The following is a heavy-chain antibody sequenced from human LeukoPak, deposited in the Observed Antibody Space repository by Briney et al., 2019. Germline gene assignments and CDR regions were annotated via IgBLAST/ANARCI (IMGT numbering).Heavy chain of an antibody. CDR2: MNPNSGNT. Sequence: ASVKVSCKASGYTFTSYDINWVRQATGQGLEWMGWMNPNSGNTGYAQKFQGRVTITRNTSISTAYMELSSLRSEDTAVYYCARGGPNYYDFWSGYNYYYMDVWGKGTTVTVSS. D-gene: IGHD3-3*01. V-gene: IGHV1-8*03. CDR3: ARGGPNYYDFWSGYNYYYMDV. J-gene: IGHJ6*03. CDR1: GYTFTSYD.